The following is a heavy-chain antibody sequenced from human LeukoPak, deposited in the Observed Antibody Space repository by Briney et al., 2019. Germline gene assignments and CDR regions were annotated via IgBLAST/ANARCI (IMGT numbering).Heavy chain of an antibody. CDR3: ARATQATYYYYYMDV. CDR1: GGSFSGYY. CDR2: INHSGST. V-gene: IGHV4-34*01. D-gene: IGHD1-1*01. J-gene: IGHJ6*03. Sequence: SETLSLTCAVYGGSFSGYYWSWIRQPPGKGLEWIGVINHSGSTNYNPSLKSRVTISVDTSKNQFSLKLSSVTAADTAVYYCARATQATYYYYYMDVWGKGTTVTISS.